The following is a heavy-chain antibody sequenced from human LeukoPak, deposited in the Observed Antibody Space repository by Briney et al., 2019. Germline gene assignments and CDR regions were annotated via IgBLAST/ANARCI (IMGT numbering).Heavy chain of an antibody. CDR3: ARGAHYYDSSGYYWVFDY. D-gene: IGHD3-22*01. Sequence: ASVKVSCKASGYTFTSYDINWVRQATGQGLEWMGWMNPNSGNTGYAQKLQGRVTMTRNTSISTAYMELSSLRSEDTAVYYCARGAHYYDSSGYYWVFDYWGQGTLVTVSS. CDR2: MNPNSGNT. V-gene: IGHV1-8*01. CDR1: GYTFTSYD. J-gene: IGHJ4*02.